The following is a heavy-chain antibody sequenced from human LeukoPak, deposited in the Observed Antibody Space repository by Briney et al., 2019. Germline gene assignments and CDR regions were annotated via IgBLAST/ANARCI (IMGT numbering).Heavy chain of an antibody. J-gene: IGHJ4*02. V-gene: IGHV3-66*02. CDR3: ASPSGSYCFDY. D-gene: IGHD1-26*01. CDR2: IYSGGST. Sequence: RPGGSLRLSCAASGFTVSSNYMSWVRQAPGKGLEWVSVIYSGGSTYYADSVKGRFTISRDNSKNTLYLQMNSLRAEDTAVYYCASPSGSYCFDYWGQGTLVTVSS. CDR1: GFTVSSNY.